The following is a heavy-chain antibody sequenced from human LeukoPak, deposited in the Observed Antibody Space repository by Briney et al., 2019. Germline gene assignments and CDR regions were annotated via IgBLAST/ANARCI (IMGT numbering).Heavy chain of an antibody. CDR2: INPDSGGS. V-gene: IGHV1-2*02. CDR3: ARDMTGGIWARATSFDH. J-gene: IGHJ4*02. Sequence: ASVKVSCKASGYTFTSYAMNWVRQAPGQGPEWMGWINPDSGGSEYGQKFQGRVTSTSGTSSTTVYMEVRSLKSDDTAVYYCARDMTGGIWARATSFDHWGQGTLVTVSS. CDR1: GYTFTSYA. D-gene: IGHD1-14*01.